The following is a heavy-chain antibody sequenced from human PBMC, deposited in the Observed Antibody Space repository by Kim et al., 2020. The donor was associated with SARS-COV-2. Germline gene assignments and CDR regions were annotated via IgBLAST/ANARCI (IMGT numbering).Heavy chain of an antibody. J-gene: IGHJ4*02. CDR3: ESNGAPEMTVY. D-gene: IGHD4-17*01. CDR2: ISYDGSNK. V-gene: IGHV3-30*04. Sequence: GGSLRLSCAASGFTFSSYAMHWVRQAPGKGLEWVAVISYDGSNKYSADSVKGRFTISRDNSNNTLNVQMHSLRPEATAVYYCESNGAPEMTVYWCEGTQV. CDR1: GFTFSSYA.